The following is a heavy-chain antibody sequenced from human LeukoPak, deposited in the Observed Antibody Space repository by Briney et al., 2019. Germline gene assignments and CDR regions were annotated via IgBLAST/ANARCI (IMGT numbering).Heavy chain of an antibody. Sequence: SETLSLTCTVSGGSISSGGYYWSWIRQHPGKGLEWIGYIYYSGSTYYNPSLKSRVTISVDTSKNQFSLKLSSVTAADTAVYYCARVNYYGSGSYYNAWGQGTLVTVSS. D-gene: IGHD3-10*01. CDR2: IYYSGST. J-gene: IGHJ5*02. V-gene: IGHV4-30-4*08. CDR1: GGSISSGGYY. CDR3: ARVNYYGSGSYYNA.